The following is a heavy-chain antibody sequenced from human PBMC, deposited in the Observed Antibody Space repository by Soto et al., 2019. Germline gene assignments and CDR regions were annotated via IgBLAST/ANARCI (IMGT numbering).Heavy chain of an antibody. V-gene: IGHV3-23*01. CDR1: RFSFSNYA. CDR2: IRGSGDGT. D-gene: IGHD4-17*01. J-gene: IGHJ3*01. Sequence: PGGSVRLSCATSRFSFSNYAMSWIRQAPGKGLEWVSSIRGSGDGTDYADSVKGRFTISRDNAKNTLYLQMNSLRVEDTAMYFCSRDPNGDYIGAFDFWGQGAMVTVSS. CDR3: SRDPNGDYIGAFDF.